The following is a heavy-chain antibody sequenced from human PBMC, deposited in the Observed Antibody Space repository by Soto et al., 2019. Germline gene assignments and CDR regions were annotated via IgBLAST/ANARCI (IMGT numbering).Heavy chain of an antibody. V-gene: IGHV3-23*01. CDR1: GFTFNIYA. Sequence: EVQLLESGGDLIQPGGSLRLSCAASGFTFNIYAMTWVRQAPGKGLEWVSAISRYGDITYYADSVEGRFSISRDNSKNTLYLQMNSLRAEDTAVYYCAKDRYLDHDSRGYLCDNGGQGTLVTVSS. CDR2: ISRYGDIT. J-gene: IGHJ4*02. D-gene: IGHD3-22*01. CDR3: AKDRYLDHDSRGYLCDN.